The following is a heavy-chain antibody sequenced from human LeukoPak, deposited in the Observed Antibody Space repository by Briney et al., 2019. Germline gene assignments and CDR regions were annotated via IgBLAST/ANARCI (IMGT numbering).Heavy chain of an antibody. D-gene: IGHD6-13*01. Sequence: SETLSLTCTVSGGSISSYYWSWIRQPAGKGLEWIGRIYTSGSTNYNPPLKSRVTIPVDKSKNQFSLKLSSVTAADTAVYYCARGDLAAAGFDYWGQGTLVTVSS. CDR1: GGSISSYY. V-gene: IGHV4-4*07. CDR2: IYTSGST. J-gene: IGHJ4*02. CDR3: ARGDLAAAGFDY.